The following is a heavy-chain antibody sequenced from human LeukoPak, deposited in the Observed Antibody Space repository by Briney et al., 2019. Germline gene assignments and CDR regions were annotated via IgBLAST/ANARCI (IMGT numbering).Heavy chain of an antibody. V-gene: IGHV1-8*01. CDR3: ARATDDLRGYSYGSFDY. CDR2: MNPNSGNT. J-gene: IGHJ4*02. CDR1: GYTFTSYD. Sequence: GASVKVSCKASGYTFTSYDINWVRQATGQGLEWMGWMNPNSGNTGYAQKFQGRVTMTRNTSISTAYMELSSLRSEDTAVYYCARATDDLRGYSYGSFDYWGQGTLSPSPQ. D-gene: IGHD5-18*01.